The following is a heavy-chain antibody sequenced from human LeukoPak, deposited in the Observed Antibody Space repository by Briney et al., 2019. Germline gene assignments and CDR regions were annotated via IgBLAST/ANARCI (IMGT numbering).Heavy chain of an antibody. CDR3: AREGIAVAGDFDY. CDR2: INAGNGNT. D-gene: IGHD6-19*01. Sequence: ASVKVSCKASGYTFTSYYMHWVRQAPGQRLEWMGWINAGNGNTKYSQKFQGRVTITRDTSASTAYMELSSLRSEDTAVYYCAREGIAVAGDFDYWGQGTLVTVSS. J-gene: IGHJ4*02. CDR1: GYTFTSYY. V-gene: IGHV1-3*01.